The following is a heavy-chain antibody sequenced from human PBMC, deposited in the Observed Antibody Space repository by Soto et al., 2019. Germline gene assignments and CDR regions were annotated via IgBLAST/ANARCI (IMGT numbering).Heavy chain of an antibody. CDR1: GFAFSTNW. D-gene: IGHD3-10*01. CDR2: INGDGGIT. V-gene: IGHV3-74*01. Sequence: EVQLVESGGGLVQPGGSLRLSCAASGFAFSTNWMHWVRQAPGKGLVWVSRINGDGGITRYADYVKGRFTISRDNAKDTLNLQMDSLGAEETAVYYCTKDCDSNRGYWGQGSLVTVSS. CDR3: TKDCDSNRGY. J-gene: IGHJ4*02.